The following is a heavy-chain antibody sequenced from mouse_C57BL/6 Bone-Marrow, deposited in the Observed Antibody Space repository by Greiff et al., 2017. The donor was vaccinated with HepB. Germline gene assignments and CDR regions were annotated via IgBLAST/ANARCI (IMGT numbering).Heavy chain of an antibody. CDR1: GFTFSDYG. Sequence: EVHLVESGGGLVKPGGSLKLSCAASGFTFSDYGMHWVRQAPEKGLEWVAYISSGSSTIYYADTVKGRFTISRDNAKNTLFLQMTSLRSEDTAMYYCARESITTKWYFDVWGTGTTVTVSS. J-gene: IGHJ1*03. V-gene: IGHV5-17*01. CDR3: ARESITTKWYFDV. CDR2: ISSGSSTI. D-gene: IGHD1-1*01.